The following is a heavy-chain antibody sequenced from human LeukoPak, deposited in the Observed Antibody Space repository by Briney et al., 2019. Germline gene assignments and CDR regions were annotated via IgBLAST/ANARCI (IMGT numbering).Heavy chain of an antibody. V-gene: IGHV3-11*01. J-gene: IGHJ4*02. CDR1: GFIFSDYY. CDR3: AIYYDSSGSIDH. CDR2: ISDSGSTI. D-gene: IGHD3-22*01. Sequence: KPGGALRLSCAASGFIFSDYYMTWIRQTPGKGLEWLSYISDSGSTINYADSVKGRLTISRDNAKKSLFLQMNSLRVEDTAVYYCAIYYDSSGSIDHWGQGTLVTVSS.